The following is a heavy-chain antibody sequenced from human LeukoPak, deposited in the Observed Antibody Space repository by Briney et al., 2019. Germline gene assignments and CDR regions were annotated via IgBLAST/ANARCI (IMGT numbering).Heavy chain of an antibody. CDR1: GYRFTSYW. D-gene: IGHD5-18*01. CDR2: IYPGESDT. CDR3: ARLGGRGYSYGMYYYGMDV. J-gene: IGHJ6*02. V-gene: IGHV5-51*01. Sequence: GGSLEISCQGSGYRFTSYWIGWVRRVPGKGRGGMGVIYPGESDTRYSPSFQGQVTISADKSISTAYLQWSSLKASDTAMYSCARLGGRGYSYGMYYYGMDVWGQGTTVTVSS.